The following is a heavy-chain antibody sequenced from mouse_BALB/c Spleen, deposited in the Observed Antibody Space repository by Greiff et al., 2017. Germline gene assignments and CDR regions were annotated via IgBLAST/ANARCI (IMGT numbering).Heavy chain of an antibody. J-gene: IGHJ4*01. V-gene: IGHV5-12-2*01. CDR1: GFTFSSFG. D-gene: IGHD1-1*01. CDR3: ARRGSSYVDYAMDY. CDR2: ISNGGGST. Sequence: EVQRVKSGGGLVQPGGSRKLSCAASGFTFSSFGMHWVRQAPEKGLEWVAYISNGGGSTYYPDTVKGRFTISRDNAKNTLYLQMSSLKSEDTAMYYCARRGSSYVDYAMDYWGQGTSVTVSS.